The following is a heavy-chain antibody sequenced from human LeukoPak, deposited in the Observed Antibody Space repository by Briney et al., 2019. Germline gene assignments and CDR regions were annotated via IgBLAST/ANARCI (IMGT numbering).Heavy chain of an antibody. CDR1: GFTFSSYA. Sequence: GGSLRLSCAASGFTFSSYALRWVRQTTGKGVEWVSTLSDQAYYAESVQGRFTISRDNSKHTLYLQMDSLRTDDTAVYSCARSRGPGSHWFDPWGQGTLVTVSS. J-gene: IGHJ5*02. V-gene: IGHV3-23*01. D-gene: IGHD3-10*01. CDR2: LSDQA. CDR3: ARSRGPGSHWFDP.